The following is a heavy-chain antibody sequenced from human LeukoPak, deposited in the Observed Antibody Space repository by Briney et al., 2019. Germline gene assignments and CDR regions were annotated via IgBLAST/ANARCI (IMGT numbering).Heavy chain of an antibody. CDR1: GGSFSGYY. J-gene: IGHJ3*02. V-gene: IGHV4-34*01. Sequence: PSETLSLTCAVYGGSFSGYYWSWIRQPPGKGLEWIGEINHSGSTNYNPSLKSRVTISVDTSKNQFSLKLSSVTAADTAVYYCARHDRSGSYYNYGAFDIWGQGTMVTVSS. CDR3: ARHDRSGSYYNYGAFDI. CDR2: INHSGST. D-gene: IGHD3-10*01.